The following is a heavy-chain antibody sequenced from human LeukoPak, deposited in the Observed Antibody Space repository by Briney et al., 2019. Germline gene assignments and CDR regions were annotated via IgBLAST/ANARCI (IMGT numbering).Heavy chain of an antibody. CDR2: INPDSGGT. CDR1: GYTFTGYY. Sequence: ASVKVSCKASGYTFTGYYMHWVRQAPGQGLEWMGRINPDSGGTNYAQKFQGRVTITRDTSTSTPYMELSRLRSDDTAVYYCASRYYDSSGYYDGDYCGQGTLVTVSS. D-gene: IGHD3-22*01. J-gene: IGHJ4*02. CDR3: ASRYYDSSGYYDGDY. V-gene: IGHV1-2*06.